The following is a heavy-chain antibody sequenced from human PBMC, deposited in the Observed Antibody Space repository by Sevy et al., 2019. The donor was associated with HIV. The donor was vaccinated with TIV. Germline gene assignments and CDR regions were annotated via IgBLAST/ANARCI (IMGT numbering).Heavy chain of an antibody. Sequence: GGSLRLSCAASGFTFSSYSMNWVRQAPGKGLEWDSSISSSSSYIYYADSVKGRFTISRDNAKNSLYLQMNSLRAEDTAVYYCARDAGEYCSSTSCRDAFFDYWGQGTLVTVSS. J-gene: IGHJ4*02. CDR2: ISSSSSYI. CDR1: GFTFSSYS. V-gene: IGHV3-21*01. CDR3: ARDAGEYCSSTSCRDAFFDY. D-gene: IGHD2-2*01.